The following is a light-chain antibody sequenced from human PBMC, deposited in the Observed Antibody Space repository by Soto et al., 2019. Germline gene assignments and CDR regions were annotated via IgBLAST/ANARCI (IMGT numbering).Light chain of an antibody. V-gene: IGKV3-15*01. CDR1: QGVSSN. J-gene: IGKJ2*01. CDR2: GAS. CDR3: QQYNNWPLYT. Sequence: EIVMTQSPATLSVSPGERATLSCRASQGVSSNLAWYQQKPGQAPRLLIYGASTRATGIPARFSGSGSGTEFTLTISRLQSEDFAVYYCQQYNNWPLYTFGQGTKLEIK.